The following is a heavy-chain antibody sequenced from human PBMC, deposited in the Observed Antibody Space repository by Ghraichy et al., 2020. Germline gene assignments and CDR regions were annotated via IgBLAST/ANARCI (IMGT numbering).Heavy chain of an antibody. CDR2: IDLTSSYI. J-gene: IGHJ5*01. Sequence: GGSLRLSCVASGFPFSDYSMNWVRQAPGKGLEWVSSIDLTSSYIYYADSLMGRFTISRDNARNSLYLQMNSLRAEDTAVYYCARDRLPLNGDFVSWGQGSLVTVSS. V-gene: IGHV3-21*01. CDR3: ARDRLPLNGDFVS. CDR1: GFPFSDYS. D-gene: IGHD2-21*02.